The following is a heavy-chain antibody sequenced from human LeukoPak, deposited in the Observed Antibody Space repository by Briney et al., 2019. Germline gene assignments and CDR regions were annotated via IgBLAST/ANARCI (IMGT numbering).Heavy chain of an antibody. CDR3: ARDLVTVTKGFDI. D-gene: IGHD4-17*01. CDR2: ISYIGST. V-gene: IGHV4-59*11. CDR1: GDSFSSHY. J-gene: IGHJ3*02. Sequence: SETLSLTCTVSGDSFSSHYWTWIRQPPGKGLEWIGYISYIGSTNYSPSLKSRVTISIDTSKNQSSLKLSSVTAADTAVYYCARDLVTVTKGFDIWGQGTMVSVSS.